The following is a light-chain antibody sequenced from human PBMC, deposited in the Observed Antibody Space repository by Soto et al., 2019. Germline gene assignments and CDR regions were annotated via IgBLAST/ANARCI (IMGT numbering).Light chain of an antibody. Sequence: EIVLTQSPGTLSLSPGERATLSCRASQSVSNNYLAWYQQKPGQAPRLLISDASNRATGIPARFSGSGSWTDFTLTISSLEPEDSALYFCQQHSNWPLTFGQGTRLEIK. CDR2: DAS. J-gene: IGKJ5*01. CDR3: QQHSNWPLT. V-gene: IGKV3-11*01. CDR1: QSVSNNY.